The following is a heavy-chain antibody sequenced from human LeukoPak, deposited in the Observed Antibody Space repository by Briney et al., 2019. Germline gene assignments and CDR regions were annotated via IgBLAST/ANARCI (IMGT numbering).Heavy chain of an antibody. J-gene: IGHJ3*02. CDR3: ARPYGGYEDDAFDI. V-gene: IGHV3-7*03. Sequence: PGGSLRLSCAASGFTFSSYWMSWVRQAPGKGLEWVANIKQDGSEKYYVDSVKGRFTISRDNAKNSLYLQMNSLRAEDTAVYYCARPYGGYEDDAFDIWGQGTMVTVSS. D-gene: IGHD5-12*01. CDR1: GFTFSSYW. CDR2: IKQDGSEK.